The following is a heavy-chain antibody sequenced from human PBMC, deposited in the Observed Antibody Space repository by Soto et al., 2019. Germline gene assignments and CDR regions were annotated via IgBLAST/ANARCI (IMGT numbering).Heavy chain of an antibody. V-gene: IGHV4-59*02. CDR1: GDSVTSHY. Sequence: PSETLSLTCSFSGDSVTSHYLTWIRQSPEKGLEWIGYMHYTGFSHYNPSLKSRLTISVDRSENQFTLQLTSVTVEDTAVYYCAREGMVVVAAMVGLFDIWGQGTMVTVSS. D-gene: IGHD2-15*01. J-gene: IGHJ3*02. CDR3: AREGMVVVAAMVGLFDI. CDR2: MHYTGFS.